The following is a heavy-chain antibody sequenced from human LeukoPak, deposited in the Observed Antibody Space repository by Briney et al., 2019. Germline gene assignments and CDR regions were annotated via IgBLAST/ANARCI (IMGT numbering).Heavy chain of an antibody. V-gene: IGHV1-2*02. Sequence: ASVKVSCKASGYTFTGYYMHWVRQAPGQGLEWMGWINPNTGVTNYAQKFQGRVTPTRDTSIITAYMELTRLRSDDTAMYYCARDRTTVTTGYYGMDVWGQGTTLTVPS. CDR3: ARDRTTVTTGYYGMDV. CDR1: GYTFTGYY. D-gene: IGHD4-17*01. CDR2: INPNTGVT. J-gene: IGHJ6*02.